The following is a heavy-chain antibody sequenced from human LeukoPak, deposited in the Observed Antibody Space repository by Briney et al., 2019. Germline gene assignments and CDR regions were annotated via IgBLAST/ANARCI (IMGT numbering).Heavy chain of an antibody. D-gene: IGHD6-13*01. CDR1: GFPFSDYA. Sequence: GGSLRLSCTASGFPFSDYAMNWVRQAPGEGLEWVAVIWNDGSNKYYADSLKGRFTISRDNSKNTLYLQMNSLRAEDTAVYYCAILAAAGYPTEAWGQGTLVTVSS. J-gene: IGHJ4*02. CDR3: AILAAAGYPTEA. CDR2: IWNDGSNK. V-gene: IGHV3-33*08.